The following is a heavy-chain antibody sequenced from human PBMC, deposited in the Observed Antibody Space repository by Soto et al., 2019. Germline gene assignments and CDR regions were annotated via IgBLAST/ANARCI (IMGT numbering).Heavy chain of an antibody. CDR3: AKYPVRIAVAGTGFFDY. CDR1: GFTFSSYA. Sequence: GGSLRLSCAASGFTFSSYAMSWVRQAPGKGLEWVSAISGSGGSTYYADSVKGRFTISRDNSKNTLYLQMNSLRAEDTAVYYCAKYPVRIAVAGTGFFDYWGQGTPVTVSS. V-gene: IGHV3-23*01. CDR2: ISGSGGST. D-gene: IGHD6-19*01. J-gene: IGHJ4*02.